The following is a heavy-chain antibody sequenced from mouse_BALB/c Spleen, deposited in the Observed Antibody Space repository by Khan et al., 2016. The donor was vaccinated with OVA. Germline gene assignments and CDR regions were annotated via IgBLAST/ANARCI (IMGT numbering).Heavy chain of an antibody. CDR2: INPSTGYT. CDR3: ARRGLRWYFDY. V-gene: IGHV1-7*01. J-gene: IGHJ2*01. Sequence: QVQLKESGAELAKPGASVKMSCKASGYTFINYWILWVKQRPGQGLEWIGYINPSTGYTEYNQNFKDKATLPADKSSSTAYMQLSSLTSEDSAVYYCARRGLRWYFDYWGQGTTLTVSS. D-gene: IGHD1-1*01. CDR1: GYTFINYW.